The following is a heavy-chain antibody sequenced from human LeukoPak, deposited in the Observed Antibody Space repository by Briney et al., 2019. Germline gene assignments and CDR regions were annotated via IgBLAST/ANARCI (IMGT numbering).Heavy chain of an antibody. CDR1: AGSISSSSYY. J-gene: IGHJ4*02. CDR2: IYYSGST. CDR3: ARHPGGTYYAHFDY. V-gene: IGHV4-39*01. D-gene: IGHD1-26*01. Sequence: SETLSLTCTVSAGSISSSSYYWGWIRQPPGKGLEWIASIYYSGSTYYNPSLKSRVTISVDTSKNQFSLKLSSVTAADTAVYYCARHPGGTYYAHFDYWGQGTLVTVSS.